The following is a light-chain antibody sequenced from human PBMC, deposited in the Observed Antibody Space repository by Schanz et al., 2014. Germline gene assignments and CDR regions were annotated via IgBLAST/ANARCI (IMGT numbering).Light chain of an antibody. Sequence: QSALTQPASVSGSPGQSITISCTGTSSDVGGYNYVSWYQQHPGKAPKLMIYDVNNRPSGVSNRFSGSKSGNTAFLTITGLQAGDEADYHCCSLTSTSTWVFGGGTKVTVL. CDR3: CSLTSTSTWV. J-gene: IGLJ3*02. V-gene: IGLV2-14*01. CDR2: DVN. CDR1: SSDVGGYNY.